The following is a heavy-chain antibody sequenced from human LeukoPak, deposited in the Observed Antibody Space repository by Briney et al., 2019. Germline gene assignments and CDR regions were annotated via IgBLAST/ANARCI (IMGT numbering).Heavy chain of an antibody. D-gene: IGHD6-13*01. CDR1: GGTFSSYA. V-gene: IGHV1-69*04. J-gene: IGHJ4*02. CDR2: IIPILGIA. Sequence: ASVKVSCKASGGTFSSYAISWVRQAPGQGLEWMGRIIPILGIANYAQKFQGRVTITADKSTSTAYMELSSLRSEDTAVYYCARDIPLIAAGYFDYWGQGTLVTVSS. CDR3: ARDIPLIAAGYFDY.